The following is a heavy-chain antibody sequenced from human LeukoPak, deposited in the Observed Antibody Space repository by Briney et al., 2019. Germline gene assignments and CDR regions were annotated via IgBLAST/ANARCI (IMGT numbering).Heavy chain of an antibody. Sequence: SETLSLTCTISGGSVSDYYWSWIRQSPGKGLEWIGYIYYSGSTNYNPSLKSRVTISVDTSKNQFSLKLSSVTAADTAVYYCARARTRNDYVWGSYRYIYYFDYWGQGTLVTVSS. CDR3: ARARTRNDYVWGSYRYIYYFDY. J-gene: IGHJ4*02. CDR1: GGSVSDYY. D-gene: IGHD3-16*02. CDR2: IYYSGST. V-gene: IGHV4-59*02.